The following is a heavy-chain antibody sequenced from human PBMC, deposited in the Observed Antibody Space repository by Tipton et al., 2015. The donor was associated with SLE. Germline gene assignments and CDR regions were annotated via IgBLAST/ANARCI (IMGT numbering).Heavy chain of an antibody. D-gene: IGHD3-22*01. CDR1: GASVSSYY. V-gene: IGHV4-59*02. J-gene: IGHJ3*02. CDR3: AGETNYYDRSGLNAFDI. Sequence: GLVKPSETLSLTCNVSGASVSSYYWSWIRQPPGKGLEWLGYIYYSGSTNYNPSLKSRVTISIDTSKNQFSLKVSSVTAADTAVYYCAGETNYYDRSGLNAFDIWGQGTMVTVSS. CDR2: IYYSGST.